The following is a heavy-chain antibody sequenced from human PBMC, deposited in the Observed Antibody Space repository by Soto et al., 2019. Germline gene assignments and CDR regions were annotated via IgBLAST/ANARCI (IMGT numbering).Heavy chain of an antibody. V-gene: IGHV3-48*02. CDR2: ISSSSSTI. CDR3: ARRRSVPAAMHYGMDV. D-gene: IGHD2-2*01. J-gene: IGHJ6*02. CDR1: GFTFSSYS. Sequence: EVQLVESGGGLVQPGGSLRLSCAASGFTFSSYSMNWVRQAPGKGLEWFSYISSSSSTIYYADSVKGRFTISRDNAKNALYLQMNSLRDEDTAVYYCARRRSVPAAMHYGMDVWCQGTTVTVSS.